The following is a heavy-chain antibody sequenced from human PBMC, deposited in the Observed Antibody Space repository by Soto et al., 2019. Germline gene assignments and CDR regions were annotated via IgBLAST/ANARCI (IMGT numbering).Heavy chain of an antibody. J-gene: IGHJ6*02. D-gene: IGHD3-16*01. V-gene: IGHV1-18*01. CDR2: ISGYNGHT. CDR3: AREGEMPYYYYGLDV. CDR1: GYTFTTYG. Sequence: QVQLVQSGPEVRKPGASVKVSCKASGYTFTTYGISWERQAPGQGLEWMGWISGYNGHTKYAQKFQGRVTMTTDTSTSTVYMDLRSLRSDDTAVYYCAREGEMPYYYYGLDVWGQGTTVTVSS.